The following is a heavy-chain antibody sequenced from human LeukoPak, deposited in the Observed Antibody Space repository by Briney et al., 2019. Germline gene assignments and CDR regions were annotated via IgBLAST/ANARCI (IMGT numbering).Heavy chain of an antibody. J-gene: IGHJ4*02. CDR2: IRSKAYGGTT. V-gene: IGHV3-49*04. D-gene: IGHD3-10*01. CDR1: GFTFGDYG. Sequence: PGGSLGLSCTTSGFTFGDYGMSWVRQAPGKGLEWVGFIRSKAYGGTTENAASVKGRFTISRDDSKSIDYLQMNSLKTEDTAVYYCTGSFGELTFFDYWGLGTLVTVSS. CDR3: TGSFGELTFFDY.